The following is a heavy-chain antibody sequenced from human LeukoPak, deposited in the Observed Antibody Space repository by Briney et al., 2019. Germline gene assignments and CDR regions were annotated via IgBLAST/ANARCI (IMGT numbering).Heavy chain of an antibody. Sequence: PGGSLRLSCAASGFTISYNYMSWVRQAPGKGLEWVAVISYDGSNKYYADSVKGRFTISRDNSKNTLYLQMNSLRAEDTAVYYCARSPVVVAATNRPFDYWGQGTLVTVSS. D-gene: IGHD2-15*01. CDR3: ARSPVVVAATNRPFDY. CDR2: ISYDGSNK. J-gene: IGHJ4*02. CDR1: GFTISYNY. V-gene: IGHV3-30-3*01.